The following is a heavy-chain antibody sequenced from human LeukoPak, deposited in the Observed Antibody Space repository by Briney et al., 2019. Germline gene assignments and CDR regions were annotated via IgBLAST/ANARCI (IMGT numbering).Heavy chain of an antibody. CDR1: GGSFSGYY. D-gene: IGHD3-22*01. Sequence: SETLSLTCAVYGGSFSGYYWSWIRQPPGKGLEWIGEINHSGSTNYNPSLKSRVTISVDTSKNQFSLKLSSVTAADTAVYYCARQYDSSGYSTFDYWGQGTLVTVSS. J-gene: IGHJ4*02. CDR3: ARQYDSSGYSTFDY. CDR2: INHSGST. V-gene: IGHV4-34*01.